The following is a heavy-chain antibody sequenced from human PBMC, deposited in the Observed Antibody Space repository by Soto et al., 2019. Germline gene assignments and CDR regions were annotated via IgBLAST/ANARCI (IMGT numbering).Heavy chain of an antibody. CDR3: AKDADIGAAGYYFDY. V-gene: IGHV3-30*18. Sequence: GGSLRLSCAASGFTFSSFGMHWVRQAPGKGLEWVAVISSGGSDKYYADSVKGRFTISRDNPRNTLYLQMNSLRAEDTAVYYCAKDADIGAAGYYFDYWGQGTLVTVSS. D-gene: IGHD6-13*01. CDR2: ISSGGSDK. J-gene: IGHJ4*02. CDR1: GFTFSSFG.